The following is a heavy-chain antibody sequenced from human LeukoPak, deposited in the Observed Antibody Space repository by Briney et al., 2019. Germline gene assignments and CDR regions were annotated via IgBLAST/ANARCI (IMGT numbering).Heavy chain of an antibody. J-gene: IGHJ4*02. CDR1: GGTFSSYA. V-gene: IGHV1-69*13. D-gene: IGHD5-12*01. CDR2: IIPVFGTA. CDR3: ASTPASGYDSVLVPFDY. Sequence: SVKVSCKASGGTFSSYAISWVRQAPGQGLEWMGGIIPVFGTANYAQKFQGRVTITADESTSTAYMELSSLRSEDTAVYYCASTPASGYDSVLVPFDYWGQGTLVTVSS.